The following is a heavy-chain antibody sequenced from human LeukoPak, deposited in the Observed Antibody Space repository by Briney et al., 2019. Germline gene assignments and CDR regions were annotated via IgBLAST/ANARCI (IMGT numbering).Heavy chain of an antibody. V-gene: IGHV4-39*01. Sequence: SETLSLTCTVSGGSISSSSYYWGWIRQPPGKGLEWIGSIYYSASTYYNPSLKSRVTIFVDTSKNQFSLKLSSVTAADTAVYYCARQTRFLDWLPTKWYDPWGQGTLVTVSS. D-gene: IGHD3/OR15-3a*01. CDR3: ARQTRFLDWLPTKWYDP. J-gene: IGHJ5*02. CDR1: GGSISSSSYY. CDR2: IYYSAST.